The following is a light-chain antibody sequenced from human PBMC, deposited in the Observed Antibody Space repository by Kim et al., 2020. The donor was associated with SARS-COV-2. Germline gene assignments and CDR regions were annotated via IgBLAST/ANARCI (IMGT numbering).Light chain of an antibody. Sequence: PGERANLTCRASQSVTTNLVWYQQKPGQAPRLLIYDASTRATGVPARFSGSGSGTDFTLTINGLQSEDFAVYYCQQYHSWPPMYTFGQGTKVDIK. J-gene: IGKJ2*01. CDR1: QSVTTN. CDR2: DAS. CDR3: QQYHSWPPMYT. V-gene: IGKV3-15*01.